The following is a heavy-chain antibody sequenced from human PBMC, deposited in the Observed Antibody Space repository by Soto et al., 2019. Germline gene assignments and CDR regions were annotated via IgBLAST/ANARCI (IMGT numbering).Heavy chain of an antibody. D-gene: IGHD6-19*01. J-gene: IGHJ3*02. V-gene: IGHV3-23*01. Sequence: EVQLLESGGDLIQPGGSLRLSCAASGFTFSTYTMNWVRQAPGKGLEWVSAITGSGNTTFYANSVKGRFTISRDTSGNTLYMQNNRVRAEDAAEFYCEKGLTSGWEYDAFDIWGQGTMVTVSS. CDR2: ITGSGNTT. CDR1: GFTFSTYT. CDR3: EKGLTSGWEYDAFDI.